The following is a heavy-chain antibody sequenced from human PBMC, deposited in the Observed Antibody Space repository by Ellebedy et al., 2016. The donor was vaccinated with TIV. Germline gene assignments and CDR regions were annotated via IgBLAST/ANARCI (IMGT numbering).Heavy chain of an antibody. Sequence: GESLKISCAASGFTFSSYGMHWVRQAPGKGLEWVAVISYDGSNKYYADSVKGRFTISRDNSKNTLYLQMNSLRAEDTAVYYCARDKMVRGDPDAFDIWGQGTMVTVSS. CDR3: ARDKMVRGDPDAFDI. V-gene: IGHV3-30*03. D-gene: IGHD2-21*01. J-gene: IGHJ3*02. CDR1: GFTFSSYG. CDR2: ISYDGSNK.